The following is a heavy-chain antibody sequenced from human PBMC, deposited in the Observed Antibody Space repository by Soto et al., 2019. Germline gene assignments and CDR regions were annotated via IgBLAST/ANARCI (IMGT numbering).Heavy chain of an antibody. CDR2: IIPVFGTP. CDR1: GGTFTNYA. D-gene: IGHD2-2*01. Sequence: QVQLVQSGAEVKKPGSSLNVSCKASGGTFTNYAFSWVRQAPGQGLEWMGGIIPVFGTPDYAQKFQGRGTITADESTRTASMELSSLRSDDTAVYYCARERSVGYCITTTCPKPFYYYAMDVWGQGTTVTVSS. CDR3: ARERSVGYCITTTCPKPFYYYAMDV. V-gene: IGHV1-69*12. J-gene: IGHJ6*02.